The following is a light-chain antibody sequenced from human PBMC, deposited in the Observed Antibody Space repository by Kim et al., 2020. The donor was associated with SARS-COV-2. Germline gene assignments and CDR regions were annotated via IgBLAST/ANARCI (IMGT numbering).Light chain of an antibody. V-gene: IGKV1-5*03. CDR1: RRVSRR. CDR3: QQYNSYIDYT. J-gene: IGKJ2*01. Sequence: DIQMTQSPSTLSASVGDRVTITCRASRRVSRRFAWYQQKAGKAPTLLIYRATTLFSGVPSRFSGSGSGTEFTLTITSLQPEDFATYYCQQYNSYIDYTFGQGTKVDIK. CDR2: RAT.